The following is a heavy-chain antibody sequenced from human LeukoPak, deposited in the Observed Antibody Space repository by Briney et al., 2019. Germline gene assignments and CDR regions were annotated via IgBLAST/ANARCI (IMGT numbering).Heavy chain of an antibody. CDR1: GLTFRNYA. J-gene: IGHJ4*02. Sequence: GGSLRLSCEASGLTFRNYAMTWVRQAPGKGMAWFSPILVNPLHTFYPAAVKARFTISRDNSKENSFLQMSRLRVEDTAVYYCAKGGHYSFFDYWGQGTLLTVST. CDR2: ILVNPLHT. V-gene: IGHV3-23*01. CDR3: AKGGHYSFFDY. D-gene: IGHD5-18*01.